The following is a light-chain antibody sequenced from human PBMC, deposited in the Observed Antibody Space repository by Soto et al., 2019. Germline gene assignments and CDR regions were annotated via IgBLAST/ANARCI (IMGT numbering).Light chain of an antibody. V-gene: IGKV1-39*01. J-gene: IGKJ1*01. CDR1: QSISRY. CDR3: QQNYRATPWT. CDR2: AAS. Sequence: DIQMTQSPSSLSASVGDRITITCRASQSISRYLNWYQHKPGKAPKLLINAASSLERGVPSRFSGGGSGTDFTPNISSLQPDDFATYYCQQNYRATPWTLGQGTKVDIK.